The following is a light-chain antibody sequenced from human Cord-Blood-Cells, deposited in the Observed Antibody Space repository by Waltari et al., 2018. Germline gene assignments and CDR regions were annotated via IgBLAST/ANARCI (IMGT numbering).Light chain of an antibody. CDR2: YDD. Sequence: QSVLTQSPSVSEAPRQRVTISCSGSSSNIGNNAVNWYQQLPGKAPKLLIYYDDLLPSGVSDRFSGSQSGTSASLAISGLQSEDEADYYCVAWDDSLNAVVFGGGTKLTVL. V-gene: IGLV1-36*01. CDR1: SSNIGNNA. J-gene: IGLJ2*01. CDR3: VAWDDSLNAVV.